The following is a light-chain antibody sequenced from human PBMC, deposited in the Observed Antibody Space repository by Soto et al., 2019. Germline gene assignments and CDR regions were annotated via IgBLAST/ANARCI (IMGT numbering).Light chain of an antibody. CDR2: DVN. CDR1: SSDVGGYNY. CDR3: SSFAGINNLL. Sequence: QSVLTQPPSASGSPGQSVAISCTGTSSDVGGYNYVSWYQQHPGKAPKLMIYDVNKRPSGVPDRFSGSKSGNTASLTISGLQADDEGDYYCSSFAGINNLLFGGGTKVTVL. V-gene: IGLV2-8*01. J-gene: IGLJ2*01.